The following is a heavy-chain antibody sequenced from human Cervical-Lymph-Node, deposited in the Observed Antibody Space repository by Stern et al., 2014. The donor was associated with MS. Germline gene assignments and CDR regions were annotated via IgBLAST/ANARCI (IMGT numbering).Heavy chain of an antibody. CDR3: ARGRSGSYWGAFDI. V-gene: IGHV3-13*01. D-gene: IGHD1-26*01. CDR1: GFTFSSYD. J-gene: IGHJ3*02. Sequence: EVQLVESGGGLVQPGGSLGLSCAASGFTFSSYDMHWVRQATGKGLEWVSAIGTAGDTYYPGSVKGRFTISRENAKNSLYLQMNSLRAGDTAVYYCARGRSGSYWGAFDIWGQGTMVTVSS. CDR2: IGTAGDT.